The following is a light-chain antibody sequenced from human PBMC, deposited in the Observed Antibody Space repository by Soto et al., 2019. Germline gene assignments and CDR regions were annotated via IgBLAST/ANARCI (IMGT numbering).Light chain of an antibody. CDR2: DAS. V-gene: IGKV3-15*01. J-gene: IGKJ1*01. Sequence: VMTQSPSTLSVSPGDRATLSCRASQSVSNYLAWYQQKPGQAPNLLIYDASTRDTGIPARFSGSGSGTAVSLIISSLQSEDFSVYYCHQYNNLPPWTFGQGTKVEIK. CDR1: QSVSNY. CDR3: HQYNNLPPWT.